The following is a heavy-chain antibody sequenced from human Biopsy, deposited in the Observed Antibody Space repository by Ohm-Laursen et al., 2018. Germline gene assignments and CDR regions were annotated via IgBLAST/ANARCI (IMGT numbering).Heavy chain of an antibody. J-gene: IGHJ6*02. Sequence: SETLSLTCAVNGDSSSGYYWSWIRQTPGKGLEWIGEINHSGRTNYNPSLKSRVTISVDTSKNQFSQKVSSVTAADTAVYYCVRGVDYYDPYHYYALDVWGQGTTVTVSS. CDR2: INHSGRT. CDR1: GDSSSGYY. CDR3: VRGVDYYDPYHYYALDV. D-gene: IGHD3-22*01. V-gene: IGHV4-34*01.